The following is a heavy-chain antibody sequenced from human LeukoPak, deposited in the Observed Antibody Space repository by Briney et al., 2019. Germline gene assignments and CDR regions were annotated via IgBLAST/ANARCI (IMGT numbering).Heavy chain of an antibody. CDR1: GFTFSGYW. V-gene: IGHV3-74*01. Sequence: LPGGSLRLSCAASGFTFSGYWMHWVRQAPGKGLVWVSGINSDGGTTIHADSVKGRFTISRDNAKNTLYLQMNNLRAEDTAIYYCATDSYVSGSYYRLFYWGQGTLVTVSS. CDR3: ATDSYVSGSYYRLFY. D-gene: IGHD3-10*01. J-gene: IGHJ4*02. CDR2: INSDGGTT.